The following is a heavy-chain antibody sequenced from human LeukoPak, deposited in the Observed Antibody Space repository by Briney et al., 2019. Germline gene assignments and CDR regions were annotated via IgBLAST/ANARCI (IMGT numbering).Heavy chain of an antibody. D-gene: IGHD6-13*01. CDR2: IYYSGST. CDR3: ARAAAAARLFEDY. CDR1: GGSISSSSYY. Sequence: SETLSLTCTVSGGSISSSSYYWGWIRQPPGKGLEWIGSIYYSGSTNYNPSLKSRVTISVDTSKNQFSLKLSSVTAADTAVYYCARAAAAARLFEDYWGQGTLVTVSS. J-gene: IGHJ4*02. V-gene: IGHV4-39*07.